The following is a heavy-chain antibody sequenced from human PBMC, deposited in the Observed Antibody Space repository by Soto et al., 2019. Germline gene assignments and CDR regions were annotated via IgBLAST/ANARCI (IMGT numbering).Heavy chain of an antibody. CDR3: ARDFKGSSWYQFDY. CDR2: ISAYNGNT. Sequence: ASVKVSCKASGYTFTSYGISWVRQAPGQGLEWMGWISAYNGNTNYAQKLQGRVTMTTDTSTSTAYMELRSLRSDDTAVYCCARDFKGSSWYQFDYWGQGTLVTVSS. D-gene: IGHD6-13*01. V-gene: IGHV1-18*01. J-gene: IGHJ4*02. CDR1: GYTFTSYG.